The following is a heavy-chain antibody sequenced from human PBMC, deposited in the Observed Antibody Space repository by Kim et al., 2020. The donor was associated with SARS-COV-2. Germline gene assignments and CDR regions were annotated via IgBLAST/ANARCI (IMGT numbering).Heavy chain of an antibody. J-gene: IGHJ4*02. D-gene: IGHD3-10*01. CDR1: GFTFSSYG. CDR2: ISYDGSNK. Sequence: GGSLRLSCAASGFTFSSYGMHWVRQAPGKGLEWVAVISYDGSNKYYADSVKGRFTISRDNSKNTLYLQMNSLRAEDTAVYYCATGSGRPHFFDYWGQGTL. V-gene: IGHV3-33*05. CDR3: ATGSGRPHFFDY.